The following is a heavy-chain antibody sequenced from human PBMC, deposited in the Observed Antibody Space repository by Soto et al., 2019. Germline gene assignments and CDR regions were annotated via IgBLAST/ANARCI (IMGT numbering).Heavy chain of an antibody. V-gene: IGHV4-39*01. Sequence: QLQLQESGPGLVKPSETLSLTCTVSGGSISSSSYYWGWIRQPPGKGLEWIGSIYYSGSTYYNPSLKSRVTISVDTSKNQFSLKLSSVTAADTAVYYCARNTVWRDFDLALAILGQGPKVTV. J-gene: IGHJ3*02. CDR3: ARNTVWRDFDLALAI. D-gene: IGHD3-9*01. CDR2: IYYSGST. CDR1: GGSISSSSYY.